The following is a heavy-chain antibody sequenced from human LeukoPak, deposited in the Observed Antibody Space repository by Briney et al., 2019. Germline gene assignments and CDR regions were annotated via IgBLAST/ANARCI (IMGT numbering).Heavy chain of an antibody. CDR2: INTNTGNP. CDR3: ARARYSSSRDAGYPSDY. Sequence: ASVKVSCKASGYTFTGYYIHWVRQAPGQGLEWMGWINTNTGNPTYAQGFTGRFVFSLDTSVSTAYLQISSLKAEDTAVYYCARARYSSSRDAGYPSDYWGQGTLVTVSS. V-gene: IGHV7-4-1*02. D-gene: IGHD6-13*01. J-gene: IGHJ4*02. CDR1: GYTFTGYY.